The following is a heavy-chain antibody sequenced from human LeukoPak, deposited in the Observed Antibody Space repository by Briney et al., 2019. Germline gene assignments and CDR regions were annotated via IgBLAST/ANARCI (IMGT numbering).Heavy chain of an antibody. V-gene: IGHV4-59*08. CDR3: ARRSSGWCFDP. Sequence: SETLSLTCTVSGGSISSYYWSWIRQPPGKGLEWIGYIYYSGSTNYNPSLKSRVTISVDTSKNQFSLKLSSVTAADTAVYYCARRSSGWCFDPWGQGTLVTVSS. CDR1: GGSISSYY. CDR2: IYYSGST. D-gene: IGHD6-19*01. J-gene: IGHJ5*02.